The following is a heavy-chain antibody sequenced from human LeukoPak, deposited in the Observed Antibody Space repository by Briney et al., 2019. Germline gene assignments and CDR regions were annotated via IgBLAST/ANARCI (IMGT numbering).Heavy chain of an antibody. CDR3: ARGADGDYSFDY. CDR2: IKQDGSEK. V-gene: IGHV3-7*03. CDR1: GFTFKTYW. J-gene: IGHJ4*02. D-gene: IGHD4-17*01. Sequence: GGSLRLSCAASGFTFKTYWMSWVRQAPGKGLEWVANIKQDGSEKYYVDSVKGRFSISRDNAKNSLYLQMNSLRAEDTAVYYCARGADGDYSFDYWGQGTLVTVSS.